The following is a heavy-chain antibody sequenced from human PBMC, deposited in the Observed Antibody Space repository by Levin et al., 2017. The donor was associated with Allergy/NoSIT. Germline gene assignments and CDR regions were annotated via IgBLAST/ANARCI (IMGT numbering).Heavy chain of an antibody. Sequence: LSLPCAASGFTFRSCSMNWVRQAPGKGLEWVSSISSSGAYIYYADSVKGRFTISRDNAKNSLYLQMNSLRAEDTAVYYCARDLSLDYYDTSGYSFDFWGQGTLVIVSS. CDR2: ISSSGAYI. V-gene: IGHV3-21*01. CDR3: ARDLSLDYYDTSGYSFDF. D-gene: IGHD3-22*01. CDR1: GFTFRSCS. J-gene: IGHJ4*02.